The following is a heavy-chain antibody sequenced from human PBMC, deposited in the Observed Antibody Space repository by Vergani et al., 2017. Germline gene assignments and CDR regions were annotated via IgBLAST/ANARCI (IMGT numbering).Heavy chain of an antibody. CDR3: ARDPIAVAGTLGALDI. Sequence: QVQLQESGPGLVKPSETLSLTCTVSGGSVSSGSYYWSWIRQPPGKGLEWIGYIYYSGSTNYNPSLKSRVTISVDTSKNQFSLKLSSVTAADTAVYYCARDPIAVAGTLGALDIWGQVTMVTVSS. CDR2: IYYSGST. D-gene: IGHD6-19*01. V-gene: IGHV4-61*01. J-gene: IGHJ3*02. CDR1: GGSVSSGSYY.